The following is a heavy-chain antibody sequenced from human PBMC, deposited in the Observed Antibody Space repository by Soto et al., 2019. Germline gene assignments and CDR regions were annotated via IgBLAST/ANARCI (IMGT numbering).Heavy chain of an antibody. D-gene: IGHD7-27*01. CDR2: ISGSGGST. CDR1: GFTFSSYA. V-gene: IGHV3-23*01. J-gene: IGHJ5*02. Sequence: GGSLRLSCAASGFTFSSYAMSWVRQAPGKGLEWVSAISGSGGSTYYAGSVKGRFTISRDNTMNAMYLEMNSLRTEDTAVYYWAAGPSGDFFDPWRQGTLVTVSS. CDR3: AAGPSGDFFDP.